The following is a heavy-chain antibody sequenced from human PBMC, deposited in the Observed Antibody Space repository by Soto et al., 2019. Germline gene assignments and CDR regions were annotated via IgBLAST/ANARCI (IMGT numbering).Heavy chain of an antibody. CDR2: INGGNGNT. V-gene: IGHV1-3*01. CDR1: GYTFITYT. CDR3: ARAVFGVVTTYYYAMDV. Sequence: ASVKVSCKASGYTFITYTIHWVRQAPGQRLEWVGWINGGNGNTEYSQKFQGRVTISTDTSASTAYMDLTSLTFEDTAVYYCARAVFGVVTTYYYAMDVWGQGTTVTVSS. J-gene: IGHJ6*02. D-gene: IGHD3-3*01.